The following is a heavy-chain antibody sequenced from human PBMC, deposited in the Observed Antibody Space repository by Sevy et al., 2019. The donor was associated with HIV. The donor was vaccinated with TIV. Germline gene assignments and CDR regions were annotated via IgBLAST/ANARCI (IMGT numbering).Heavy chain of an antibody. Sequence: GGSLRLSCVASGFTFSSYGMHWVRKAPGKGLEWVALISGDGGNTYYAGSVRGRFTISRDNSKNTLYLQLNSLRADDTAFYYCAKTYADTTVDLYYYDSWGQGILVTVSS. D-gene: IGHD5-18*01. V-gene: IGHV3-30*18. CDR2: ISGDGGNT. J-gene: IGHJ4*02. CDR3: AKTYADTTVDLYYYDS. CDR1: GFTFSSYG.